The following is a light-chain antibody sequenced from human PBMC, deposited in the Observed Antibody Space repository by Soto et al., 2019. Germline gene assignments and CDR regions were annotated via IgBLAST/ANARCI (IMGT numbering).Light chain of an antibody. CDR1: QRLSSN. CDR2: DAS. Sequence: EIVLTHSPVTLSVSPGERVTLSCRASQRLSSNLAWYQQRPGQAPRLLIYDASNRATGIPARFSGSGSGTDFTLTISSLEPEDFAVYYCQQRSNWPLNFGQGTRLEIK. V-gene: IGKV3-11*01. CDR3: QQRSNWPLN. J-gene: IGKJ5*01.